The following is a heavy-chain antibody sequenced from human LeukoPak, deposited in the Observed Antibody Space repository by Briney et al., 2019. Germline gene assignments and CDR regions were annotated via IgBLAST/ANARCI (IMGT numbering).Heavy chain of an antibody. CDR3: ARHRAYSSSSPFDY. Sequence: SGTLSLTCVVSGGSISSLYWSWVRQPPGKGLEWMGYIYYTGSTNYNPSLRGRVTMFVDMSKNQFSLRLSSVTAADAAVYYCARHRAYSSSSPFDYWGQGTLVTVSS. V-gene: IGHV4-59*08. D-gene: IGHD6-6*01. CDR1: GGSISSLY. J-gene: IGHJ4*02. CDR2: IYYTGST.